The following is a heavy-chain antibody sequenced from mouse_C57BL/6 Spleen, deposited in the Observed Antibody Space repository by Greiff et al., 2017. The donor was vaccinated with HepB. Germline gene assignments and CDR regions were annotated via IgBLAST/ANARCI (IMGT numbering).Heavy chain of an antibody. CDR2: INPGSGGT. V-gene: IGHV1-54*01. Sequence: VQLQQSGAELVRPGTSVKVSCKASGYAFTNYLIEWVKQRPGQGLEWIGVINPGSGGTNYNEKFKGKATLTADKSSSTASMQLSSLTSEDSAVYFCARDYGSRPWFAYWGQGTLVTVSA. CDR3: ARDYGSRPWFAY. CDR1: GYAFTNYL. J-gene: IGHJ3*01. D-gene: IGHD1-1*01.